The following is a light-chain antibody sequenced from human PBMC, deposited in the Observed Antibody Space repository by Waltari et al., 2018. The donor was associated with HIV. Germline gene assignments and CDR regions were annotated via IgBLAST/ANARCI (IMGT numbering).Light chain of an antibody. Sequence: IGMTPSPLFLRSTPGKPASINCSSSQSLLHSNGNNHLDWYVQKPGQSPQLLIYLGSNRASGVPDRFSGSGSGTNFTLKIGRVAAEDVGVYYCMQPLQTPWTFGQGTKVEIK. J-gene: IGKJ1*01. CDR2: LGS. CDR1: QSLLHSNGNNH. CDR3: MQPLQTPWT. V-gene: IGKV2-28*01.